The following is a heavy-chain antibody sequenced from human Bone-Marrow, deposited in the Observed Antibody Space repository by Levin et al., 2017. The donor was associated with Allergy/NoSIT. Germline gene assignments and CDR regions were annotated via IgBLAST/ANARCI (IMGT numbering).Heavy chain of an antibody. D-gene: IGHD1-26*01. Sequence: GESLKISCAASGFTFSSYGMHWVRQAPGKGLEWVAVISYDGSNKYYADSVKGRFTISRDNSKNTLYLQMNSLRAEDTAVYYCAKDTAYSGSYYRTPPYYYYGMDVWGQGTTVTVSS. CDR3: AKDTAYSGSYYRTPPYYYYGMDV. V-gene: IGHV3-30*18. CDR1: GFTFSSYG. CDR2: ISYDGSNK. J-gene: IGHJ6*02.